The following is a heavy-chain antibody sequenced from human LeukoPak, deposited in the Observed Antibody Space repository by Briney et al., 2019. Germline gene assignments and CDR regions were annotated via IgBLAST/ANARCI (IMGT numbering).Heavy chain of an antibody. J-gene: IGHJ3*02. Sequence: GGSLRLSCTASGFTFGEYAVSWFRRAPGKGLDWVGFIRSKPYGGTTESAASVKGRFSISRDDSGGIAYLQMNSLKTEDTAVYYCARVRYSGVGGRFDAFDIWGQGTMVTVS. D-gene: IGHD1-26*01. CDR3: ARVRYSGVGGRFDAFDI. V-gene: IGHV3-49*03. CDR1: GFTFGEYA. CDR2: IRSKPYGGTT.